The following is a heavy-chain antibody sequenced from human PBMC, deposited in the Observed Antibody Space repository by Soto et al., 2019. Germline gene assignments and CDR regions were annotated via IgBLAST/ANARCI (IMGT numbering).Heavy chain of an antibody. CDR3: ARDLSGPLDY. CDR1: GFTFSNYG. Sequence: QVQLVESGGGVVQPGGSLRLSCATSGFTFSNYGMHWVRQAPGKGLEWVAVTRHDGTNKYYADSVKGRFTISRDNSKNTVHLHMNSLRGEDTAVYYCARDLSGPLDYWGQGTLVTVSS. CDR2: TRHDGTNK. V-gene: IGHV3-33*01. J-gene: IGHJ4*02.